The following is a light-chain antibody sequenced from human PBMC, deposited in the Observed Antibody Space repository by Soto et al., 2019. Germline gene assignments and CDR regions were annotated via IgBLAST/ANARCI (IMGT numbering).Light chain of an antibody. V-gene: IGLV2-14*01. CDR1: SSDVGAYNY. J-gene: IGLJ1*01. CDR3: TSYTSTSTYV. CDR2: DVT. Sequence: QSALTQPASVSGPPGQSITISCTGTSSDVGAYNYVSWYQHHPGKAPRLVIYDVTNRPSGISDRFSGSKSGNTASLTISALLAEDEADYDCTSYTSTSTYVFGTGTKVTVL.